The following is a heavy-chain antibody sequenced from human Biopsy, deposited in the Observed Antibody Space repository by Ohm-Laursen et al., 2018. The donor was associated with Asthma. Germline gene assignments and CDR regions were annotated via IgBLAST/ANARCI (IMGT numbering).Heavy chain of an antibody. Sequence: SLRLSCAASGVTFSDHYMSWIRQAPGKGLERVSSITDTSRYIKYADSVKGRFTISRDNAKNSLYLQMNSLRAEDTAVYYCARDGPELPTELDYWGPGTLVTVSS. V-gene: IGHV3-11*06. CDR1: GVTFSDHY. J-gene: IGHJ4*02. D-gene: IGHD1-14*01. CDR2: ITDTSRYI. CDR3: ARDGPELPTELDY.